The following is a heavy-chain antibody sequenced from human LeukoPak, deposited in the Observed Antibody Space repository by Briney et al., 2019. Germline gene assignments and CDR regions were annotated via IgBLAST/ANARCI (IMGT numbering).Heavy chain of an antibody. CDR2: ISAYNGNT. D-gene: IGHD3-10*01. J-gene: IGHJ4*02. CDR1: GYTFTSYG. CDR3: ARAHYYGSGGYYPQHS. V-gene: IGHV1-18*04. Sequence: VASVKVSCKASGYTFTSYGISWVRQAPGQGLEWMGWISAYNGNTNYAQKLQGRVTMTTDTSTSTAYMELRSLRSDDTAVYYCARAHYYGSGGYYPQHSWGQGTLVTVSS.